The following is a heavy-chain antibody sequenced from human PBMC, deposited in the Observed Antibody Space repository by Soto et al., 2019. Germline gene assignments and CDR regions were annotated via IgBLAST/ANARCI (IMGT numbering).Heavy chain of an antibody. J-gene: IGHJ5*02. V-gene: IGHV6-1*01. CDR2: TYYRSKWYN. Sequence: SQTLSLTCAMSGDSVSGNSAALNWIRQSPSRGLEWLGRTYYRSKWYNDYAVSVKSRITINPDTSKNQFSLQLNSVTPEDTAVYYCARDRLGIAAAGTGLGNWFDPWGQGTLVTVS. CDR1: GDSVSGNSAA. D-gene: IGHD6-13*01. CDR3: ARDRLGIAAAGTGLGNWFDP.